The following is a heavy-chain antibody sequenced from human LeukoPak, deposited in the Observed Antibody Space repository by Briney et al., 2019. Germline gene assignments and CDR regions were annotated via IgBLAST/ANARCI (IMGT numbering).Heavy chain of an antibody. CDR1: GGSLSSYI. CDR2: MYYTGST. D-gene: IGHD1-1*01. CDR3: ARPKVQLEPFDH. Sequence: SETLSLTCRASGGSLSSYIWRWIRQPPGKGLEWIGSMYYTGSTNYNPSLKSRVTISVDTSKTQYSLKLSSVTAADTAVYYCARPKVQLEPFDHWGKGTLVTVSS. V-gene: IGHV4-59*08. J-gene: IGHJ4*02.